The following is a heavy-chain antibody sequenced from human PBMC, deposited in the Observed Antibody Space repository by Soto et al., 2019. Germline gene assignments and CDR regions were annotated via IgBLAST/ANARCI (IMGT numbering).Heavy chain of an antibody. D-gene: IGHD3-16*01. CDR2: INGYNGNT. CDR3: ARMGDVPYYYYGMDV. V-gene: IGHV1-18*01. J-gene: IGHJ6*02. Sequence: QVQLVQSGAEVKKPGASVKVSCKASGYTFTSYGISWVRQAPGQGLEWMGWINGYNGNTNHAQKLQGRVTMSTDTPASTAYMELRSLRSDDSAVYYCARMGDVPYYYYGMDVCGQGTTVTVSS. CDR1: GYTFTSYG.